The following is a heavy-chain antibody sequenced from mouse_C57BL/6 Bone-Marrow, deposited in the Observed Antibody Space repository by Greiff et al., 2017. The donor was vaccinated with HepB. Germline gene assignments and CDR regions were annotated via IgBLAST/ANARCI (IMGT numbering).Heavy chain of an antibody. CDR1: GFTFSDYG. J-gene: IGHJ4*01. Sequence: EVMLVESGGGLVKPGGSLKLSCAASGFTFSDYGMHWVRQAPEKGLERVAYISSGSSTIYYADTVKGRFTISRDNAKNTLFLQMTSLRSEDTAMYYCARRWLYAMDYWGQGTSVTVSS. CDR3: ARRWLYAMDY. V-gene: IGHV5-17*01. D-gene: IGHD2-3*01. CDR2: ISSGSSTI.